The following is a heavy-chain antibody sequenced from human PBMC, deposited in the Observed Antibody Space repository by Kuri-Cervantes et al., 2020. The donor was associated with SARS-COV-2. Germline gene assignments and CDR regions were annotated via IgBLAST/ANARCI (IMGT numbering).Heavy chain of an antibody. Sequence: SGPTLVKPTQTLTLTCTFSGFSLSSNGMRVSWIRQSPGKALEWLARFDWDGDKFYRPSLKTRLTISKDTSKNQVVPRMTNMDPGDTATYYCARTSWIAVGGGFDYWGQGILVTVSS. CDR1: GFSLSSNGMR. CDR2: FDWDGDK. V-gene: IGHV2-70*04. D-gene: IGHD6-19*01. J-gene: IGHJ4*02. CDR3: ARTSWIAVGGGFDY.